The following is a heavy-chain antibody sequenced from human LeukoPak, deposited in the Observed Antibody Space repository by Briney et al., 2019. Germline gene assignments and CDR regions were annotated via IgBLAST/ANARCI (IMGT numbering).Heavy chain of an antibody. CDR3: ATNGGGDSGYGNFDY. CDR1: GFTFGDYA. D-gene: IGHD5-12*01. Sequence: GGSLRLSCAASGFTFGDYAMHWVRQAPGKGLEWVSGISWNSGSIGYADSVKGRFTISRDNAKNSLYLQMNSLRAEDTALYFCATNGGGDSGYGNFDYWGQGTLVTVSS. J-gene: IGHJ4*02. V-gene: IGHV3-9*01. CDR2: ISWNSGSI.